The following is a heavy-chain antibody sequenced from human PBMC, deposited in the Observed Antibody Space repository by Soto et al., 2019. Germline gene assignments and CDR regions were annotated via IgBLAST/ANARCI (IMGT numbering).Heavy chain of an antibody. CDR3: ARHEGRPAVPPVSYYYYYMDV. V-gene: IGHV4-59*08. CDR1: GGSSSSYD. Sequence: SETLSVTWTVSGGSSSSYDWSWIRQPPGKGLEWIGYIYYSGSTNYHPSLKRRVTISVDTSKNQFSLKLSSVTAADPAVYYCARHEGRPAVPPVSYYYYYMDVWGKGTTVTVSS. J-gene: IGHJ6*03. CDR2: IYYSGST.